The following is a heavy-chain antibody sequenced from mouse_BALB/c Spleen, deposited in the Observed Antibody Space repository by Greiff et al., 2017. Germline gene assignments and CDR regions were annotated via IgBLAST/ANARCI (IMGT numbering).Heavy chain of an antibody. CDR3: AISEITTVLSMDY. CDR2: ISSGSSTI. J-gene: IGHJ4*01. CDR1: GFTFSSFG. D-gene: IGHD1-1*01. V-gene: IGHV5-17*02. Sequence: EVQLVESGGGLVQPGGSRKLSCAASGFTFSSFGMHWVRQAPEKGLEWVAYISSGSSTIYYADTVKGRFTISRDNPKNTLFLQMTSLRSEDTAMYYCAISEITTVLSMDYWGQGTSVTVSS.